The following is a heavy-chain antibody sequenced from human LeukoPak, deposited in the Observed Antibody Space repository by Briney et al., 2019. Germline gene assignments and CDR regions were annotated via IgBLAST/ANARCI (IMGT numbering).Heavy chain of an antibody. D-gene: IGHD3-10*01. Sequence: PGGSLRLSCAVSGFSVTNNYMSWVRQAPGKGLEWVSVFYVGGATYYADSVKGRFTISRDNAKNSLYLQLNSLRTEDTAVYYCARTKALTIRTFDIWGQGTMVTVSS. CDR3: ARTKALTIRTFDI. CDR1: GFSVTNNY. V-gene: IGHV3-53*01. J-gene: IGHJ3*02. CDR2: FYVGGAT.